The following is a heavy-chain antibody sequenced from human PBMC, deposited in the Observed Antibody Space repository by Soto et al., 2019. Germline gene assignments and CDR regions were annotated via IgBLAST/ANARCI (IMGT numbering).Heavy chain of an antibody. D-gene: IGHD3-10*01. CDR3: ARDFKESQYYYYGMDV. CDR1: GFTFSSYS. CDR2: ISSGSNYT. J-gene: IGHJ6*04. V-gene: IGHV3-21*06. Sequence: EVQLVESGGGLVKPGGSLRLSCVVSGFTFSSYSMNWVRQAPGKGLEWVSSISSGSNYTYYADSVKGRFTISRDNGKNSVYLQMNSLRAEDTALYYCARDFKESQYYYYGMDVWGKGTTVTVSS.